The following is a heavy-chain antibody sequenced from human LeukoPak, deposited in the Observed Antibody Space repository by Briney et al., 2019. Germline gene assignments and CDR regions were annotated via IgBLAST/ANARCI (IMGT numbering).Heavy chain of an antibody. Sequence: GGSLRLSCAASGFTFSTYEINWVRQAPGKGLEWISYISGSADTAYYADSVKGRFTISRDNAKNSLYLQMNSLRAEDTAVYYCARDPYSGSYGDYYYYYMDVWGKGTTVTISS. J-gene: IGHJ6*03. CDR2: ISGSADTA. CDR1: GFTFSTYE. V-gene: IGHV3-48*03. CDR3: ARDPYSGSYGDYYYYYMDV. D-gene: IGHD1-26*01.